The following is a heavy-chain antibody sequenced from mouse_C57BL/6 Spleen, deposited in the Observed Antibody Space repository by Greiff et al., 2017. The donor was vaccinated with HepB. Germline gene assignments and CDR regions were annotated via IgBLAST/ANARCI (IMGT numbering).Heavy chain of an antibody. Sequence: VQLQQSGAELVRPGSSVKLSCKASGYTFTSYWMDWVKQRPGQGLEWIGNIYPSDSETHYNQKFKDKATLTVDKSSSTAYMQLSSLTFEDSAVDYCARRGVYYYGKAYFDVWGTGTTVTVSS. J-gene: IGHJ1*03. D-gene: IGHD1-1*01. CDR2: IYPSDSET. CDR1: GYTFTSYW. CDR3: ARRGVYYYGKAYFDV. V-gene: IGHV1-61*01.